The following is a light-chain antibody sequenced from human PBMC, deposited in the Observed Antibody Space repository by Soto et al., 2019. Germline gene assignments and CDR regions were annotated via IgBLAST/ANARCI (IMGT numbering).Light chain of an antibody. Sequence: LTQPPSASGTPGQRVTISCSGSSSNIGRNTVDWYQHLPGTAPKLLIYSNDQRPSGVPDRFSGSKSGTSASLAISGLQSEDEADYYCAAWDDSLNGLVFGTGTKVTVL. CDR1: SSNIGRNT. CDR3: AAWDDSLNGLV. J-gene: IGLJ1*01. CDR2: SND. V-gene: IGLV1-44*01.